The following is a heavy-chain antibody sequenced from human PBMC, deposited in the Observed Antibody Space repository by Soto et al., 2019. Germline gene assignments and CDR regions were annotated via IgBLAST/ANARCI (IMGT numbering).Heavy chain of an antibody. CDR2: IWYDGSNK. V-gene: IGHV3-33*01. CDR1: GFTFSSYG. Sequence: QVQLVESGGGVVQPERSLRLSCAASGFTFSSYGMHWVRQAPGKGLEWVAVIWYDGSNKYYADSVKGRFTISRDNSKNTLYLQMNSLRAEDTAVYYCARAPRYCSSTSCYHLGYWGQGTLVTVSS. CDR3: ARAPRYCSSTSCYHLGY. D-gene: IGHD2-2*01. J-gene: IGHJ4*02.